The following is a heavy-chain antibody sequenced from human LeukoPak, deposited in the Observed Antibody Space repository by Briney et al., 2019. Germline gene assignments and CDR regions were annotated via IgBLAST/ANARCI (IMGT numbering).Heavy chain of an antibody. D-gene: IGHD3-3*01. CDR1: GLTFSDYW. J-gene: IGHJ5*02. Sequence: PGGSLRLSCAASGLTFSDYWMSWVRQAPGKGLEWVANIKPDGSENYYVDSVKGRFTISRDNTKNSLYLQMSSLTAEDTAMYYCSRGGYYFGSWGQGTLVTVSS. V-gene: IGHV3-7*01. CDR2: IKPDGSEN. CDR3: SRGGYYFGS.